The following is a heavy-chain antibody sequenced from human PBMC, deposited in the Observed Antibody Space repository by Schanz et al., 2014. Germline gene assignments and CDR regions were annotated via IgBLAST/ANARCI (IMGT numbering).Heavy chain of an antibody. J-gene: IGHJ2*01. Sequence: QVQLVQSGAEVKKPGSSVKVSCKASGYTFTGYYMHWVRQAPGQGLEWMGWISGSNGNTNYTQKFQGRVTMTTDTSTSTSYMELRSLRSDDTAHYYCVRVPSRDVSFDLWGRGTLVTVSS. D-gene: IGHD3-16*01. V-gene: IGHV1-18*04. CDR2: ISGSNGNT. CDR3: VRVPSRDVSFDL. CDR1: GYTFTGYY.